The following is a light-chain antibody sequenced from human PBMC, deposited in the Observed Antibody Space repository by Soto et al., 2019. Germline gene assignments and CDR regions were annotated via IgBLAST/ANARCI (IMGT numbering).Light chain of an antibody. CDR3: SSYTSSSTLVV. CDR2: SDN. V-gene: IGLV1-40*01. CDR1: SSNIGAGYD. Sequence: QSVLTQPPSVSGAPGQRVTISCTGSSSNIGAGYDVHWYQQLPGTAPKLLIYSDNNRPSGVPDRFSGSKSGNTASLTISGLQAEDEADYYCSSYTSSSTLVVFGGGTKLTVL. J-gene: IGLJ2*01.